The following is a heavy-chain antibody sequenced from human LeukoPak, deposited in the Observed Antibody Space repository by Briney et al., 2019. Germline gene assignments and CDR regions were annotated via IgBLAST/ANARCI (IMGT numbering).Heavy chain of an antibody. CDR1: GGSISSHY. Sequence: SETLSLTCTVSGGSISSHYWTWIRQPAGKGLEWIGRIHTSRTTNYNPSLQSRVTMSVDTSKNQFSLKLSSVPAADTAVYYCARNSNYGNYFDYWGQGNPVTVSS. V-gene: IGHV4-4*07. CDR3: ARNSNYGNYFDY. CDR2: IHTSRTT. J-gene: IGHJ4*02. D-gene: IGHD4-11*01.